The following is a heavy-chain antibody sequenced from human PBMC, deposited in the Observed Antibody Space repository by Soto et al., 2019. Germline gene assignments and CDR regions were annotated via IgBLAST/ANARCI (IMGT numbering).Heavy chain of an antibody. CDR1: GGSVSSGSYY. V-gene: IGHV4-61*01. CDR2: IYYSGST. CDR3: AXTYYYDSSGYYTLGVFDY. J-gene: IGHJ4*02. Sequence: ETLSLTCTVSGGSVSSGSYYWSWIRQPPGKGLECIGYIYYSGSTNYNPSLKSRVTISVDTSKNQFSLKLSSVTAADTAVYYCAXTYYYDSSGYYTLGVFDYWGQGTLVTVSS. D-gene: IGHD3-22*01.